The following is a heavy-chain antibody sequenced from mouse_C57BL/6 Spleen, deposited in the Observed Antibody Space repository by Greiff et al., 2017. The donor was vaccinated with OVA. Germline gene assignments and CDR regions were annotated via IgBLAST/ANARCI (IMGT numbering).Heavy chain of an antibody. CDR2: INPSNGGT. CDR3: ARSRGYGGVDY. CDR1: GYPFTSYW. J-gene: IGHJ2*01. Sequence: QVQLQQPGTELVKPGASVKLSCKASGYPFTSYWMHWVKQRPGQGLEWIGIINPSNGGTNYKEKVKSKSTLTVDKSSSTAYMQLSIQTSEDSAVYYGARSRGYGGVDYWGQGTTLTVSS. D-gene: IGHD2-2*01. V-gene: IGHV1-53*01.